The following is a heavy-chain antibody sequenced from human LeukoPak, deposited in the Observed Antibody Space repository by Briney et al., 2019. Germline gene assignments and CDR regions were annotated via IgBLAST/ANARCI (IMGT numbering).Heavy chain of an antibody. Sequence: GGSLRLSCAASAFTFSNYWMSWVRQAPGEGLEWVANINQDGSGKNYVDSVKGRFTISRDNAKNSLYLQMNSLRAEDTAVYYCARRGDIAVAGTSIYYFDYWGQGTLVTVSS. J-gene: IGHJ4*02. CDR3: ARRGDIAVAGTSIYYFDY. CDR1: AFTFSNYW. D-gene: IGHD6-19*01. V-gene: IGHV3-7*01. CDR2: INQDGSGK.